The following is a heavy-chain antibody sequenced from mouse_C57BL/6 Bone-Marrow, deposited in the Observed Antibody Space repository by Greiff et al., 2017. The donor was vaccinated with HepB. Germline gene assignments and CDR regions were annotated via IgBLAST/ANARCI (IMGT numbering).Heavy chain of an antibody. J-gene: IGHJ3*01. CDR2: SRNKANDYTT. Sequence: EVQVVDSGGGLVQSGRSLRLSCATSGFTFSDFYMEWVRQAPGKGLEWIAASRNKANDYTTEYSASVKGRFIVSRDTSQSILYLQMNALRAEDTAIYYCARDEGVSAWFAYWGEGTLVTVSA. CDR3: ARDEGVSAWFAY. CDR1: GFTFSDFY. V-gene: IGHV7-1*01.